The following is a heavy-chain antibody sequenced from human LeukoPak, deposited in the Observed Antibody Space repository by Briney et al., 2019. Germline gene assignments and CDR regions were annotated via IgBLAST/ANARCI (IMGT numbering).Heavy chain of an antibody. CDR2: IYSSGST. V-gene: IGHV4-39*01. D-gene: IGHD3-9*01. CDR1: GGSISSSFCY. J-gene: IGHJ2*01. CDR3: ARQYSDILTGYHRGELYWYFDL. Sequence: PSETLSLTCTVSGGSISSSFCYWGWIRQPPGKGLEWIGSIYSSGSTYYNPSLKSRVTISVDTSKNQFSLKLTSVTAADTAVYYCARQYSDILTGYHRGELYWYFDLWGRGTLVTVSS.